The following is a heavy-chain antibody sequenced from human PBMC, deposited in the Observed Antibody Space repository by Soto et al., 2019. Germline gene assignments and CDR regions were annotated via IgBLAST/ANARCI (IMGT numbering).Heavy chain of an antibody. CDR2: IYYSGST. D-gene: IGHD4-17*01. J-gene: IGHJ4*02. Sequence: QVQLQESGPGLVKPSETLSLTCTVSGGSISSYYWSWIRQPPGKGLECIGYIYYSGSTNYNPSLQSRVTISVDTSKNQLSLKLSSVTAADTAVYYCARRYGYYFDYWGQGTLVTVSS. CDR1: GGSISSYY. V-gene: IGHV4-59*08. CDR3: ARRYGYYFDY.